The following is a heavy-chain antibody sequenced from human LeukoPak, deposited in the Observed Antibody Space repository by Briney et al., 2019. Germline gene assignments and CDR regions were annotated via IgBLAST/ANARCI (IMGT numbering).Heavy chain of an antibody. CDR1: GFTVSSNY. V-gene: IGHV3-11*01. Sequence: GGSLRLSCAASGFTVSSNYMSWVRQAPGKGLEWVSHISWSGSTIYYADSVKGRFTISRDNAKNSLYLQMNSLRAEDTAVYYCASSFLEWLPPYWGQGTLVTVSS. D-gene: IGHD3-3*01. CDR3: ASSFLEWLPPY. CDR2: ISWSGSTI. J-gene: IGHJ4*02.